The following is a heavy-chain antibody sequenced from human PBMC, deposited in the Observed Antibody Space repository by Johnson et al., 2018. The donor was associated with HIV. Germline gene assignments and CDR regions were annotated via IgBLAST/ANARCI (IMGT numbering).Heavy chain of an antibody. CDR3: AREGGNSGYEGVGNTNDAFDI. CDR1: GFTVSSNY. V-gene: IGHV3-53*01. CDR2: IYSGGST. D-gene: IGHD5-12*01. Sequence: VQLVESGGGLIQPGGSLRLSCAASGFTVSSNYMSWVRQAPGKGLEWVSVIYSGGSTYYADSVKGRFTISRDNSKNTLYLQMSSLRAEDTAVYYCAREGGNSGYEGVGNTNDAFDIWGQGTMVTVSS. J-gene: IGHJ3*02.